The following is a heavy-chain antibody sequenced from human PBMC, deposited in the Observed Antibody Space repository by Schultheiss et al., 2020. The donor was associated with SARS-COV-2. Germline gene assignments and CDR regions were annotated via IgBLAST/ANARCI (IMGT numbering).Heavy chain of an antibody. V-gene: IGHV2-5*02. Sequence: SGPTLVKPTQTLTLTCTFSGFSLSTSGVSVGWIRQPPGKALEWLALIYWDDDKRYSPSLKSRLTITKDTSKNQVVLTMTNMDPVDTGTYYCTQSPTTVQYFDYWGQGTLVTVSS. CDR2: IYWDDDK. CDR1: GFSLSTSGVS. J-gene: IGHJ4*02. CDR3: TQSPTTVQYFDY. D-gene: IGHD4-17*01.